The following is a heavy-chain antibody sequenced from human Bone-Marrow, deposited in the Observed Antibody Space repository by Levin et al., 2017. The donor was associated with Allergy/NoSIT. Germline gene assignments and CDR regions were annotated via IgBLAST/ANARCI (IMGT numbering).Heavy chain of an antibody. Sequence: SVKVSCKASGGTFSSYAISWVRQAPGQGLEWMGGIIPIFGTANYAQKFQGRVTITADESTSTAYMELSSLRSEDTAVYYCAREEYCTNGVCPIAVADNGDYYYYYGMDVWGQGTTVTVSS. CDR2: IIPIFGTA. V-gene: IGHV1-69*13. D-gene: IGHD2-8*01. CDR3: AREEYCTNGVCPIAVADNGDYYYYYGMDV. J-gene: IGHJ6*02. CDR1: GGTFSSYA.